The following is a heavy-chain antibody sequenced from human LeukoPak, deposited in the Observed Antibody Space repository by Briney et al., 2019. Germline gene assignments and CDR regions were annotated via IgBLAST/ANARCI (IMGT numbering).Heavy chain of an antibody. J-gene: IGHJ4*02. Sequence: ASVKVSCKASGYTFTSYDINWVRQATGQGLEWMGWMNPNSGNTGYAQKFQGRVTTTRNTSISTAYMELSSLRSEDTAVYYCARSSPYYDFWSGYSPFDYWGQGTLVTVSS. D-gene: IGHD3-3*01. CDR2: MNPNSGNT. CDR1: GYTFTSYD. CDR3: ARSSPYYDFWSGYSPFDY. V-gene: IGHV1-8*01.